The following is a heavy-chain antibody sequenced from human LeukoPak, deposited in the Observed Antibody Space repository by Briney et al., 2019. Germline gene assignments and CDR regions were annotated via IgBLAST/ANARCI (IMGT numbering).Heavy chain of an antibody. CDR2: ISGSGGST. J-gene: IGHJ3*02. Sequence: GGSLRLSCAASGFTFSSYAMNWVRQAPGKGLEWVSAISGSGGSTYYADSVKGRFTISRDNSKNTLYLQMNSLRAEDTALYCCAKSLVVGADAFDIWGQGTMVTVSS. V-gene: IGHV3-23*01. D-gene: IGHD1-26*01. CDR1: GFTFSSYA. CDR3: AKSLVVGADAFDI.